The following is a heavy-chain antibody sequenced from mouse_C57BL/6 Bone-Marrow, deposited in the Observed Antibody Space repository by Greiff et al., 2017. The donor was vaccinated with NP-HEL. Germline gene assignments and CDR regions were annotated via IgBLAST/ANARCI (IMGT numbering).Heavy chain of an antibody. V-gene: IGHV1-76*01. Sequence: QVQLQQSGAELVRPGASVKLSCKASGYTFTDYYINWVKQRPGQGLEWIARIYPGSGNTYYNEKFKGKATLTAEKSSSTAYMQLSSLTSEDSAVYVCAVYYGNYHDAMDYWGQGTSVTVSS. CDR3: AVYYGNYHDAMDY. J-gene: IGHJ4*01. D-gene: IGHD2-1*01. CDR2: IYPGSGNT. CDR1: GYTFTDYY.